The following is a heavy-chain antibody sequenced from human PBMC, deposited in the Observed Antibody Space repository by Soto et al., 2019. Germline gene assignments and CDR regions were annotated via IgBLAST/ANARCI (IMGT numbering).Heavy chain of an antibody. J-gene: IGHJ5*02. Sequence: QLQLQESGPGLVKPSETLSLTCTVSGGSITNSDYFWGWVRQPPGKGLEWIVSIYYSGITYYNPSLKSRVTMSVDTSKNHLSLRLSSVTAADTAVYYCARHQHVTTVTTPYSWFDPWGQGTLVTVSS. D-gene: IGHD4-17*01. CDR2: IYYSGIT. V-gene: IGHV4-39*01. CDR1: GGSITNSDYF. CDR3: ARHQHVTTVTTPYSWFDP.